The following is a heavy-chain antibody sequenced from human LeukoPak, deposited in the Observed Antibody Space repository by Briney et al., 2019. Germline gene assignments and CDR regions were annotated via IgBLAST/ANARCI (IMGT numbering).Heavy chain of an antibody. CDR2: INPSGGST. Sequence: ASVKVSCKASGYTFTSYDINWVRQAPGQGLEWMGIINPSGGSTSYAQKFQGRVTMTRDTSTSTVYMELSSLRSEDTAVYYCARQKAMADAFDIWGQGTMVTVSS. V-gene: IGHV1-46*01. CDR3: ARQKAMADAFDI. D-gene: IGHD5-18*01. J-gene: IGHJ3*02. CDR1: GYTFTSYD.